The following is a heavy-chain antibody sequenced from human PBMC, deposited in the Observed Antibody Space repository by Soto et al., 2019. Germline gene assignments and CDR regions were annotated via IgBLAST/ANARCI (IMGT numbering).Heavy chain of an antibody. Sequence: GESLKISCAASGFTFSSYGMHWVRQAPGKGLEWVAVISYDGSNKYYADSVKGRFTISRDNSKNTLYLQMNSLRAEDTAVYYCEKDWXSASVPGVITSPYYCYYGMDVWGQGTTVTVSS. J-gene: IGHJ6*02. D-gene: IGHD3-10*01. CDR1: GFTFSSYG. CDR2: ISYDGSNK. V-gene: IGHV3-30*18. CDR3: EKDWXSASVPGVITSPYYCYYGMDV.